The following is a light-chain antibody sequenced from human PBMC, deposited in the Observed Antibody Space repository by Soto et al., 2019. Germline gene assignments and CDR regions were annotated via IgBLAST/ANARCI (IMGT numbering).Light chain of an antibody. Sequence: DIQMTQSPSTLSASVGDRVIITCRASQSVSGWLAWYRQKPGKAPELLIYSASTLKTGVPSRFSSSGSGTDFTLTVSSLQREDFATYYCQQYERYPLTFGGGTKVEIK. CDR1: QSVSGW. CDR2: SAS. CDR3: QQYERYPLT. J-gene: IGKJ4*01. V-gene: IGKV1-5*03.